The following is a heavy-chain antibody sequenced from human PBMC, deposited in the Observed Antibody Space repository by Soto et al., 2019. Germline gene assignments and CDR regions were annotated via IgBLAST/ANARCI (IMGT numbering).Heavy chain of an antibody. V-gene: IGHV1-3*05. CDR3: XXXXXPIXX. J-gene: IGHJ4*02. CDR1: GYTFTSYA. Sequence: QVQLVQSGAEEKKPGASVKVSCKASGYTFTSYAMHWVRQAPGQRLEWMGWINAGNGNTKYSQKFQGRVTITRDTSAXXAXMXXXXXXSEXXXVXXXXXXXXPIXXWGQGTLVTVSS. CDR2: INAGNGNT.